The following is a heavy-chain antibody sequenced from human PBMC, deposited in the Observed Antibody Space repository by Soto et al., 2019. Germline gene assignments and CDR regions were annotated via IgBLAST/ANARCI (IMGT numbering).Heavy chain of an antibody. CDR3: ARDPGPTVTTLGEDWFDP. CDR1: GGTFSSYA. J-gene: IGHJ5*02. D-gene: IGHD4-17*01. CDR2: IIPIFGTA. Sequence: SVKVSCKASGGTFSSYAISWVRQAPGQGLEWMGGIIPIFGTANYAQKFQGRVTITADESTSTAYMELSSLRSEDTAVYYCARDPGPTVTTLGEDWFDPWGQGTLVTVSS. V-gene: IGHV1-69*13.